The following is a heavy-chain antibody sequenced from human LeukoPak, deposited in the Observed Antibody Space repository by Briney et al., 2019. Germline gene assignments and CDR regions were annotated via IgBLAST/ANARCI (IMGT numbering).Heavy chain of an antibody. CDR3: ARADIVVVVAATRYYYYYMDV. V-gene: IGHV4-34*01. J-gene: IGHJ6*03. D-gene: IGHD2-15*01. CDR1: GGSFSGYY. Sequence: SETLSLTCAVYGGSFSGYYWSWIRQPPGKGLEWIGEINHSGSTNYNPSLKSRVTISVDTSKNQFSLKLSSVTAADTAVYYCARADIVVVVAATRYYYYYMDVWGKGTTVTVSS. CDR2: INHSGST.